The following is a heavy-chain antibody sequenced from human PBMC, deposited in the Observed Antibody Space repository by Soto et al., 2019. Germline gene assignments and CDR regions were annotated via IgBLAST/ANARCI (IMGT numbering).Heavy chain of an antibody. Sequence: GGSLRLSCAASGFTLSDAWMSWVRQAPGKGLDWVGRIKSKSDGGTTEYAAPVRGRFTISRDDSKNTLYLQMNSLKTEDTAVYYCTTDLWRIAVVVGSTGYFNPWGQGTPVTVSS. CDR3: TTDLWRIAVVVGSTGYFNP. D-gene: IGHD2-15*01. J-gene: IGHJ5*02. CDR1: GFTLSDAW. CDR2: IKSKSDGGTT. V-gene: IGHV3-15*01.